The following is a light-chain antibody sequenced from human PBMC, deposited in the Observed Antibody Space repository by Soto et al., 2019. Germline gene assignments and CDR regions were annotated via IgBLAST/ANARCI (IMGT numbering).Light chain of an antibody. CDR2: YDS. J-gene: IGLJ2*01. Sequence: SYELTQPPSVSVAPGKTARITCGGNNIGSKRVHWYQQKPGQAPVVAIYYDSDRPSGIPERFSGSKSGNTATLTISRVEAGDEADYYCQVWDSSSDHVVFGGGTKLTVL. V-gene: IGLV3-21*04. CDR1: NIGSKR. CDR3: QVWDSSSDHVV.